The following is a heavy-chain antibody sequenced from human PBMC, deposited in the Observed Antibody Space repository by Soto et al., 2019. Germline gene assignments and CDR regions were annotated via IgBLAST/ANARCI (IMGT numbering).Heavy chain of an antibody. CDR1: GFTFSTYS. CDR2: ISSSTRTI. V-gene: IGHV3-48*02. D-gene: IGHD6-19*01. J-gene: IGHJ4*02. CDR3: TRVSPAVAGTGQLDY. Sequence: EVQLVESGGGLVQPGGSLRLSCAASGFTFSTYSMNWVRQAPGKGLEWVSYISSSTRTIHYAESVKGRFTISRDSAKNSLFLQMDSLRDEDTAVYYCTRVSPAVAGTGQLDYWGEGTLVTVSS.